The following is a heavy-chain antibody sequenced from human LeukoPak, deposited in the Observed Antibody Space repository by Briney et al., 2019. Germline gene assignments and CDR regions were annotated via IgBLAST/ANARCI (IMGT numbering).Heavy chain of an antibody. Sequence: GGSLRLSCAASGFTFSSYEMNWVRQAPGKGLEWVAFISSSITTTYYADSVRGRFTISRDNAKYSLYLQMNSLRAEDTAVYYCARRYGDSTAYAFDIWGQGTMVTVSS. V-gene: IGHV3-48*03. CDR1: GFTFSSYE. CDR3: ARRYGDSTAYAFDI. CDR2: ISSSITTT. J-gene: IGHJ3*02. D-gene: IGHD7-27*01.